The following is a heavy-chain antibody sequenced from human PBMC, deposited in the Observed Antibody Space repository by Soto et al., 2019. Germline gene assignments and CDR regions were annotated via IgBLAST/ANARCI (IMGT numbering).Heavy chain of an antibody. CDR1: GGSISSGDYY. D-gene: IGHD4-4*01. V-gene: IGHV4-30-4*01. J-gene: IGHJ6*02. CDR2: IYYMGST. CDR3: ARALYSSFPRYYYYGMDV. Sequence: QVQLQESGPGLVKPSQTLSLTCTVSGGSISSGDYYWSWIRQPPGKGLEWIGYIYYMGSTYYNPSLKRRVTISVDTSKNQFSLKLSSVTAADTAVYYCARALYSSFPRYYYYGMDVWGQGTTVTVSS.